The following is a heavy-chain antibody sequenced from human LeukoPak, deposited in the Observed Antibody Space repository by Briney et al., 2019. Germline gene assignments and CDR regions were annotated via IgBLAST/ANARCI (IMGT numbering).Heavy chain of an antibody. CDR1: GGSFSGYY. CDR3: ARESPYYYDSSGYYDGRDY. Sequence: SETLSLTCAVYGGSFSGYYWSWIRQPPGKGLEWIGEINHSGSTNYNPSLKSRVTISVDTSKNQFSLKLSSVTAADTAVYYCARESPYYYDSSGYYDGRDYWGQGTLVTVSS. V-gene: IGHV4-34*01. CDR2: INHSGST. D-gene: IGHD3-22*01. J-gene: IGHJ4*02.